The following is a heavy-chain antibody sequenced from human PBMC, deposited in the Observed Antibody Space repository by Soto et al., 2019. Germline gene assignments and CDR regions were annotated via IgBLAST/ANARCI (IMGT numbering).Heavy chain of an antibody. J-gene: IGHJ4*02. CDR3: AKGHSGIYN. D-gene: IGHD6-19*01. Sequence: HPGGSLRLSCAASGFTFSSYTMTWVRQAPGKGLEWVSGISGSDVNTKYADSVKGRFTISRDNSKSTLYLQMNSLRAEDTAMYYCAKGHSGIYNWGQGTLVTVSS. V-gene: IGHV3-23*01. CDR2: ISGSDVNT. CDR1: GFTFSSYT.